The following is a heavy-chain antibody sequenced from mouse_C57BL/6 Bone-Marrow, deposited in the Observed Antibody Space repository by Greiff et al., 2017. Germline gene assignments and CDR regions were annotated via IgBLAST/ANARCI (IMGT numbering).Heavy chain of an antibody. V-gene: IGHV2-5*01. Sequence: VKLVESGPGLVQPSQSLSITCTVSGFSLTSYGIHWVRQSPGKGLEWLGVIWRGGSTDYNAAFMSRLSITKDNSKSQVFFKMNSLQADDTAIYYCAKNGEDYWGFDYWGQGTTLTVSS. J-gene: IGHJ2*01. CDR1: GFSLTSYG. CDR3: AKNGEDYWGFDY. CDR2: IWRGGST. D-gene: IGHD1-1*01.